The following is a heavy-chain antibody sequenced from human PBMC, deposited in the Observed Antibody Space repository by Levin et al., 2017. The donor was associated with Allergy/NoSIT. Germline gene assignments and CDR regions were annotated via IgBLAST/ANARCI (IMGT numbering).Heavy chain of an antibody. V-gene: IGHV3-30*18. J-gene: IGHJ6*02. CDR1: GLTFRNYA. CDR3: AKDMRYCGGACYSDYYYGVDV. Sequence: GGSLRLSCAGSGLTFRNYAMHWVRQAPGKGLEWVAVISNDGSNYYHADSVKGRFTISRDNSKNTLYLQMNSLSAEDTAVYYCAKDMRYCGGACYSDYYYGVDVWGQGTTVIVSS. D-gene: IGHD2-21*02. CDR2: ISNDGSNY.